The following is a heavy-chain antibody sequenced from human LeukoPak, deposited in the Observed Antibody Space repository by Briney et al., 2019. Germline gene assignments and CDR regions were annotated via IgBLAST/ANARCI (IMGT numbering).Heavy chain of an antibody. CDR3: ARETPRRGETRDGYR. CDR2: ISSTTSSSGNT. Sequence: GGSLRLSCVASGFTFSSSNMNWVRQAPGKGLEWVASISSTTSSSGNTYYPDSMKGRFTISRDNAKNSLYLQMNSLRAEDTAVYYCARETPRRGETRDGYRWGQGTLVTVSS. D-gene: IGHD5-24*01. J-gene: IGHJ4*02. V-gene: IGHV3-21*06. CDR1: GFTFSSSN.